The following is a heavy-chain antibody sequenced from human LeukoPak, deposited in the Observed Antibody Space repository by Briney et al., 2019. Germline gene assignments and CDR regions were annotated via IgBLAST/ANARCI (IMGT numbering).Heavy chain of an antibody. J-gene: IGHJ4*02. Sequence: SETLSLTCTVSGGSISSYYWSWIRQPPGKGLEWIGSIYYSGSTYYNPSLKSRVTISVDTSKNQFSLKLSSVTAADTAVYYCARGLAYCGGDCYQLDYWGQGTLVTVSS. V-gene: IGHV4-39*07. CDR1: GGSISSYY. D-gene: IGHD2-21*02. CDR2: IYYSGST. CDR3: ARGLAYCGGDCYQLDY.